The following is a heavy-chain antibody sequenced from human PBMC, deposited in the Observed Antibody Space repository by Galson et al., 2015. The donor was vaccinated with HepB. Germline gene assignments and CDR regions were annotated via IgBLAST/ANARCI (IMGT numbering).Heavy chain of an antibody. D-gene: IGHD3-22*01. CDR1: GFTFRDNG. V-gene: IGHV3-49*04. CDR2: IGSKTQGATT. CDR3: VWILRDYYNSSAYHSFDF. J-gene: IGHJ4*02. Sequence: SLRLSCAAPGFTFRDNGLSWVRQAPGKGLEWLAFIGSKTQGATTDYAASVKGRFTVSRDDSKSITYLQMNSLKTEDTAVYYCVWILRDYYNSSAYHSFDFWGQGTLVTVSS.